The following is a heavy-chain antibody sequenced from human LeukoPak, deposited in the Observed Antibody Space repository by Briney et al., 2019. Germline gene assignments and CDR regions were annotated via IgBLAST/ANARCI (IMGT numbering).Heavy chain of an antibody. Sequence: GGSLRLSCAASGFTFSSYWMSWVRQAPGNGLEWVANIKQDGSEKNYVDSVKGRFTISRDNAKNSLYLQMNSLRAEDTAVYYCARDSHDCGDSLRVDYWGQGTLVTVSS. CDR2: IKQDGSEK. CDR1: GFTFSSYW. CDR3: ARDSHDCGDSLRVDY. V-gene: IGHV3-7*01. D-gene: IGHD4-17*01. J-gene: IGHJ4*02.